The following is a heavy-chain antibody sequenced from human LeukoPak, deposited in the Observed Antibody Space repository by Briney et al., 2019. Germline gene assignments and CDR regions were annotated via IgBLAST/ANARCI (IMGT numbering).Heavy chain of an antibody. V-gene: IGHV3-7*01. CDR1: GFTFSSYW. CDR2: IKQDGSEK. CDR3: ARAASGGSCYATGGCFWFDP. D-gene: IGHD2-15*01. J-gene: IGHJ5*02. Sequence: PGGSLRLSCAASGFTFSSYWMSWVRQAPGKGLEWVANIKQDGSEKYYVDSVKGRFTISRDNAKNSLYLQMNSLRAEDTAVYYCARAASGGSCYATGGCFWFDPWGQGTLVTVSS.